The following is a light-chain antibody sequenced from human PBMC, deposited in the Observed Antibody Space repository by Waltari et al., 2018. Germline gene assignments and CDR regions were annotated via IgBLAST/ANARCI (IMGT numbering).Light chain of an antibody. CDR1: QSVSTF. V-gene: IGKV3-11*01. J-gene: IGKJ4*01. CDR2: DVS. CDR3: QQRRNWPT. Sequence: EIVLTQSPATLSLSPGERVTLSCRASQSVSTFLAWYQQKPGQSPRLLIYDVSFRATGIPIRFSGSGSETDFTLTISSLEPEDFAVYYCQQRRNWPTFGGGTKVEVK.